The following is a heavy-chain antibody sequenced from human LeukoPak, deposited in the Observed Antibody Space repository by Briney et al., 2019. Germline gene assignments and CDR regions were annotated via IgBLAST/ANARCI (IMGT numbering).Heavy chain of an antibody. CDR3: ASFGDYGYFDY. CDR2: INHGGST. CDR1: GGSFSGYY. Sequence: PSETLSLTCAVYGGSFSGYYWSWIRQPPGKGLEWIGEINHGGSTNYNPSLKSRVTISVDTSKNQFSLKLSSVTAADTAVYYCASFGDYGYFDYWGQGTLVTVSS. V-gene: IGHV4-34*01. D-gene: IGHD4-17*01. J-gene: IGHJ4*02.